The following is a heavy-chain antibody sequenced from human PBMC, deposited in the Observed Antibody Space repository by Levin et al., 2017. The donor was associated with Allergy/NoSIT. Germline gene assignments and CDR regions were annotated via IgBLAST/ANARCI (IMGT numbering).Heavy chain of an antibody. CDR2: ISAGGNYI. Sequence: KPGGSLRLSCAASGILFSNYDMNWVRQAPGKGLEWVSSISAGGNYIYYADSVKGRFTISRDNAKNSLFLQMNSLRAEDTAVYYCASWAMYHYDRSAFDYFYYAMDVWGQGTTVTVSS. CDR1: GILFSNYD. V-gene: IGHV3-21*01. CDR3: ASWAMYHYDRSAFDYFYYAMDV. D-gene: IGHD3-22*01. J-gene: IGHJ6*02.